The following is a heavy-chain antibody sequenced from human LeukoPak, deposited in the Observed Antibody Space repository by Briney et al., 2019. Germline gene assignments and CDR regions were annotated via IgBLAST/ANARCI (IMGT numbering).Heavy chain of an antibody. J-gene: IGHJ4*02. Sequence: SETLSLTCAVSGYSISSGYYWGWIRQPPGKGLEWIGSIYHSGSTYYNPSLKSRVTISVDTSKNQFSLKLNSVTAADTAVYYCARAIIAVAGVYYFDHWGQGTLVTVSS. CDR3: ARAIIAVAGVYYFDH. D-gene: IGHD6-19*01. CDR1: GYSISSGYY. V-gene: IGHV4-38-2*01. CDR2: IYHSGST.